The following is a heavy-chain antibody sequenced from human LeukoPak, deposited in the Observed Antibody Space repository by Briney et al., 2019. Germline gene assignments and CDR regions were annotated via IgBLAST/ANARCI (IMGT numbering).Heavy chain of an antibody. CDR1: GFTFSSYA. CDR2: IWYDGSNK. Sequence: PGRSLRLSCAASGFTFSSYAMHWVRQAPGKGLEWVAVIWYDGSNKYYADSVKGRFTISRDNSKNTLYLQMNSLRAEDTAVYYCARDLSSIAVAGTGGYWGQGTLVTVSS. J-gene: IGHJ4*02. V-gene: IGHV3-33*08. D-gene: IGHD6-19*01. CDR3: ARDLSSIAVAGTGGY.